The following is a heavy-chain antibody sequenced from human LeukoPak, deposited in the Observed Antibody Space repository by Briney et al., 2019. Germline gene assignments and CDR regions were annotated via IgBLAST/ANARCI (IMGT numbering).Heavy chain of an antibody. CDR2: IRSSSSYI. Sequence: GGSLRLSCAASGFTFSSYSMTWVRQAPGKGLEWVSSIRSSSSYIYYADSVKGRFTISRDNAKNSLYLQMNSLRAEDTAVYYCARADYYDSSGYPSFWGQGTLVTVSS. CDR1: GFTFSSYS. D-gene: IGHD3-22*01. J-gene: IGHJ4*02. CDR3: ARADYYDSSGYPSF. V-gene: IGHV3-21*01.